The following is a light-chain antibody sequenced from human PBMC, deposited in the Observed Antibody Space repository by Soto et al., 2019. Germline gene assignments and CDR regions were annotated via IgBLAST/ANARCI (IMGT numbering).Light chain of an antibody. CDR2: EVS. CDR1: SSDVGGYNY. Sequence: QSVLTQPPSASGSPGQSVTISCTGTSSDVGGYNYVSWYQQHPGKAPKLMIYEVSKRPSGVPDRFSGSKSGNTASLTVSGLQAEDAADYYCSSYAGSNAWVFGTGTKLTVL. J-gene: IGLJ1*01. CDR3: SSYAGSNAWV. V-gene: IGLV2-8*01.